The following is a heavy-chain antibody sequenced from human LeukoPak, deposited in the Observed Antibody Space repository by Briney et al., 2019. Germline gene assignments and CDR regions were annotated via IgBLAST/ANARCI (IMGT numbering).Heavy chain of an antibody. J-gene: IGHJ4*02. D-gene: IGHD6-13*01. CDR3: ARDPSAVAIDTYG. CDR2: IYSGGST. V-gene: IGHV3-66*01. Sequence: GGSLRLSCAASGFTVSNNYMNWVRQAPGKGLEWVSLIYSGGSTHYADSVKGRFTISRDSSRNTLYLQMNSLRVEDTAVYYCARDPSAVAIDTYGWGQGTLVTVSS. CDR1: GFTVSNNY.